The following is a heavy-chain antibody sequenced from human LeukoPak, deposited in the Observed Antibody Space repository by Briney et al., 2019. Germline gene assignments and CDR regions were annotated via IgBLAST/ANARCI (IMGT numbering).Heavy chain of an antibody. J-gene: IGHJ4*02. CDR3: ARDTAGVDSSGWYGY. Sequence: SETLSLTCTVSGYSISSGYYWGWIRQPPGKGLEWIGSIYHSGGTYYNPSLKSRVTISVDKSKNQFSLKLSSVTAADTAVYYCARDTAGVDSSGWYGYWGQGTLVTVSS. CDR1: GYSISSGYY. CDR2: IYHSGGT. D-gene: IGHD6-19*01. V-gene: IGHV4-38-2*02.